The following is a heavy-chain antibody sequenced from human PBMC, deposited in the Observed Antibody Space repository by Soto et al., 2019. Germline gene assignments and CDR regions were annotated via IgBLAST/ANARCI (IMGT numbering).Heavy chain of an antibody. CDR2: IKQDGSEK. D-gene: IGHD3-10*01. V-gene: IGHV3-7*01. Sequence: XGSLILSCAASGFTFSSYWMSWVRQAPGKGLDWVANIKQDGSEKYYVDSVKGRFTISRDNAKNSLYLQMNSLRAEDTAVYYCARDNYEYGSGSYYYYYYGMDVWGQGPTVTVS. J-gene: IGHJ6*02. CDR3: ARDNYEYGSGSYYYYYYGMDV. CDR1: GFTFSSYW.